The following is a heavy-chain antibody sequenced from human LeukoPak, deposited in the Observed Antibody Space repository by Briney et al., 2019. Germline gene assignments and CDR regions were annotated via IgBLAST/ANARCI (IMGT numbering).Heavy chain of an antibody. CDR3: ARDNPRGYSGYEY. D-gene: IGHD5-12*01. V-gene: IGHV1-69*06. CDR1: GGTFSSYA. Sequence: GASVKVSCKASGGTFSSYAISWVRQAPGQGLEWMGGIIPIFGTANYAQKFQGRVTITADKSTSTAYMELSSLRSEGTAVYYCARDNPRGYSGYEYWGQGTLVTVSS. J-gene: IGHJ4*02. CDR2: IIPIFGTA.